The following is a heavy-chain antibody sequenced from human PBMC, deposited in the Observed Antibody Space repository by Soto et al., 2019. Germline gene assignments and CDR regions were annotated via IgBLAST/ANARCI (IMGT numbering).Heavy chain of an antibody. J-gene: IGHJ4*02. D-gene: IGHD5-12*01. V-gene: IGHV3-30-3*01. CDR3: ATDDYGYTH. Sequence: QVQLVESGGGVVQPGRSLRLSCVASGFTFSNYAMHWVCQAPGKGLEWVAVISYDGSNKYYADSVKGRFTISRDNSKNTLYLQMNSLRAEDTAVYYCATDDYGYTHWGQGTLVTVSS. CDR2: ISYDGSNK. CDR1: GFTFSNYA.